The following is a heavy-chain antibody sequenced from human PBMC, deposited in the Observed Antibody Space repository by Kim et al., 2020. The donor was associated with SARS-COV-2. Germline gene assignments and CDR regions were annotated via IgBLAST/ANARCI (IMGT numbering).Heavy chain of an antibody. Sequence: RGMTNYPPSLKSRVTISVATSKNQFSLKLTSVTAADTAVYYCARGVPGYWGQGTLVTVSS. CDR3: ARGVPGY. V-gene: IGHV4-34*01. J-gene: IGHJ4*02. CDR2: RGMT.